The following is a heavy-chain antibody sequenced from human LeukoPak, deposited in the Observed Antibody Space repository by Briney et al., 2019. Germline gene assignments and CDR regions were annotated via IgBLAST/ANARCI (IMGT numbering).Heavy chain of an antibody. CDR1: GYTFTSYG. CDR2: ISAYNGNT. V-gene: IGHV1-18*01. CDR3: ARVDTAMVRWYFDL. Sequence: RASVKVSCKASGYTFTSYGISWVRQAPGQGLEWMGWISAYNGNTNYAQKPQGRVTMTTDTSTSTAYMELRSLRSDDTAVYYCARVDTAMVRWYFDLWGRGTLVTVSS. D-gene: IGHD5-18*01. J-gene: IGHJ2*01.